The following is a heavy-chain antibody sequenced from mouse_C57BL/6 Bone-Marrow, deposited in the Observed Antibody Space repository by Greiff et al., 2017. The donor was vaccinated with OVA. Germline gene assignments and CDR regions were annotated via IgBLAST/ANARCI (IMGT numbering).Heavy chain of an antibody. CDR2: IDPSDSYP. CDR3: AREGVRLRTAFFDY. Sequence: QVQLQQPGAELVKPGASVKLSCKASGYTFTSYWMQWVKQRPGQGLEWIGEIDPSDSYPNYNQKFKGKATLTVDTSSSTAYMQLSSLTSEDSEVYYCAREGVRLRTAFFDYWGQGTTLTVSS. V-gene: IGHV1-50*01. D-gene: IGHD2-4*01. J-gene: IGHJ2*01. CDR1: GYTFTSYW.